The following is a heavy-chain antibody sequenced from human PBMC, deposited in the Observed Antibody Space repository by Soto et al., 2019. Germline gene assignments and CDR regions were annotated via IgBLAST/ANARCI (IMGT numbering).Heavy chain of an antibody. J-gene: IGHJ3*02. D-gene: IGHD3-10*01. CDR3: ARTKVWGACAFDI. V-gene: IGHV4-34*01. CDR1: GGSFSGYY. CDR2: INHSGST. Sequence: SSETLSLTCAVYGGSFSGYYWSWIRQPPGKGLEWIGEINHSGSTNYNPSLKSRVTISVDTSKNQFSLKLSSVTAADTAVYYCARTKVWGACAFDIWGQGTMVTVSS.